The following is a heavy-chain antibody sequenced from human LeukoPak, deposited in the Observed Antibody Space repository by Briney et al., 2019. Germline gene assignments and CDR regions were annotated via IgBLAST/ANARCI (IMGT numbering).Heavy chain of an antibody. V-gene: IGHV1-3*01. D-gene: IGHD3-10*01. Sequence: ASVKVSCKASGYTFTSYAMHWVRQAPGQRLEWMGWINAGNGNTKYSQKFQGRVTITRDTSASTAYMELSSLRSEDTAVYYCARDRGGYGGEDYWGQGILVTVSS. CDR2: INAGNGNT. CDR3: ARDRGGYGGEDY. J-gene: IGHJ4*02. CDR1: GYTFTSYA.